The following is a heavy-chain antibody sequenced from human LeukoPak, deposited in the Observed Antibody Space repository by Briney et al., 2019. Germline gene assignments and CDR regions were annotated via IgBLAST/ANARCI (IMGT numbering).Heavy chain of an antibody. CDR2: ISGSGGST. CDR3: AKTVAGTPVYYFDY. V-gene: IGHV3-23*01. CDR1: GFTFSSYA. D-gene: IGHD6-19*01. Sequence: GGSLRLSCAASGFTFSSYAMSWVRQAPGKGLEWVSAISGSGGSTYYADAVKGRFTISRDNSKNTLYLQMNSLRAEDTAVYYCAKTVAGTPVYYFDYWGQGTLVTVSS. J-gene: IGHJ4*02.